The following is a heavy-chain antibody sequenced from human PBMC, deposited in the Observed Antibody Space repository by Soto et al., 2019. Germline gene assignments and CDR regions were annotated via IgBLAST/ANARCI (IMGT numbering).Heavy chain of an antibody. D-gene: IGHD3-22*01. J-gene: IGHJ6*02. CDR1: GGSLSSFA. CDR3: AREYYDSGGSRSLYYHYYGMDV. V-gene: IGHV1-69*01. CDR2: IMPLFGTA. Sequence: QVQLVQSGAEVKKSGSSVKVSCKASGGSLSSFAISWVRQAPGQGLERMGGIMPLFGTANYAQKFQGRVTITADESTSTAYMELSSLRSEDTAVYYCAREYYDSGGSRSLYYHYYGMDVWGQGTTVTVSS.